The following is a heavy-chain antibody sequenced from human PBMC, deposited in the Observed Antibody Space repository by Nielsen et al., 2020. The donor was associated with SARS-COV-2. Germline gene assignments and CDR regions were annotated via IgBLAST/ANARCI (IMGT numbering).Heavy chain of an antibody. J-gene: IGHJ4*02. V-gene: IGHV3-21*01. D-gene: IGHD2-15*01. CDR2: ISSSSSYI. Sequence: GSLKISCAASGFTFSSYSMNWVRQAPGKGLEWVSSISSSSSYIYYADSVKGRFTISRDNAKNSLYLQMNSLRAEDTAVYYCARGFSRTWWSLVYWGQGTLVTVSS. CDR3: ARGFSRTWWSLVY. CDR1: GFTFSSYS.